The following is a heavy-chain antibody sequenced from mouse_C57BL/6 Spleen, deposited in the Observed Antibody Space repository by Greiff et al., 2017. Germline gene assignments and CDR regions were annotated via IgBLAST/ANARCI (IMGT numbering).Heavy chain of an antibody. V-gene: IGHV15-2*01. CDR1: DSDVFPIAY. Sequence: QVQLQQPGSELRSPGSSVKLSCKDFDSDVFPIAYMSWVRQKPGHGFEWIGGILPGIGRTIYGEKFEDKATLDADTLSKTAYLELSSLTAEDSAFYYCAGGVYYGYRRGDMDDWGTGTSVTVSS. CDR3: AGGVYYGYRRGDMDD. CDR2: ILPGIGRT. J-gene: IGHJ4*01. D-gene: IGHD2-3*01.